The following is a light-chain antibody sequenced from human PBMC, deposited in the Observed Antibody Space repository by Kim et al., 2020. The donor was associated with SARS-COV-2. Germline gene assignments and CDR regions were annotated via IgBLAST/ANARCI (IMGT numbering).Light chain of an antibody. Sequence: SASISCRSSQSLGYSDGNTYLNWFPPRPGQSPRRLIYKVSSRDSWVPDRFSGSGSGTDFTLQISRVEAEDVGVYYCMQGTHWPFTFGPGTKVDIK. CDR1: QSLGYSDGNTY. CDR3: MQGTHWPFT. V-gene: IGKV2-30*01. CDR2: KVS. J-gene: IGKJ3*01.